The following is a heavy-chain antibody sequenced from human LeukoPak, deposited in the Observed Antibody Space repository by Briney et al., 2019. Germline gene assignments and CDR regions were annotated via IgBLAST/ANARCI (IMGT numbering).Heavy chain of an antibody. CDR1: GFTLSSYA. CDR2: IDVTTGGS. J-gene: IGHJ4*02. V-gene: IGHV3-23*01. Sequence: PGGSLRLSRAASGFTLSSYAMSGVRQTPGKGLEWVSTIDVTTGGSYYTDSLKGRFTISRDTFQTTLYLQLSSLRVDDTAIYYCAKVNYYQPYFWGQGTLVTVSS. CDR3: AKVNYYQPYF. D-gene: IGHD2-2*01.